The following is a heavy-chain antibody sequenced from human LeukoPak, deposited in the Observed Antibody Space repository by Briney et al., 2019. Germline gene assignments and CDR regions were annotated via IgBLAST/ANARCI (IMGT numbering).Heavy chain of an antibody. V-gene: IGHV4-59*01. CDR3: ARGCSSPWANNWFDP. CDR2: IYNSGST. J-gene: IGHJ5*02. CDR1: GGSISTYN. D-gene: IGHD2-2*01. Sequence: PSETLSLTSTVSGGSISTYNWSWIRQPPGKGLEWIGYIYNSGSTNYNPSLKSRVTISVDTSKNQFTLKLNSVTAADTAVYYCARGCSSPWANNWFDPWGQGTLVTVSS.